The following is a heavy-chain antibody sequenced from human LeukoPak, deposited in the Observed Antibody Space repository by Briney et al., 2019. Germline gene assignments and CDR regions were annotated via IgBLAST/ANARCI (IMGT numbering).Heavy chain of an antibody. V-gene: IGHV3-21*01. D-gene: IGHD4-17*01. CDR3: ASGNDYGDYRYYYYGMDV. CDR2: ISSSSSYI. Sequence: GGSLRLSCAASGFTFSSYSMNWVRQAPXXXXXWVSSISSSSSYIYYADSVKGRFTISRDNAKNSLYLQMNSLRAEDTAVYYCASGNDYGDYRYYYYGMDVWGQGTTVTVSS. CDR1: GFTFSSYS. J-gene: IGHJ6*02.